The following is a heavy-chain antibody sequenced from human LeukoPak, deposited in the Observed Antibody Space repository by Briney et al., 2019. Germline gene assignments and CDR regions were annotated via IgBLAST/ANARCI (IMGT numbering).Heavy chain of an antibody. V-gene: IGHV4-61*02. CDR1: GGSISSGSYY. CDR2: IYTSGST. Sequence: SETLSLTCTVSGGSISSGSYYWSWIRQPAGKGLEWIGRIYTSGSTNYNPSLKSRVTISVDTSKNQFSLKLSSVTAADTAVYYCARVDSNVLYWDVWGKGTTVTVSS. CDR3: ARVDSNVLYWDV. J-gene: IGHJ6*04. D-gene: IGHD2-8*02.